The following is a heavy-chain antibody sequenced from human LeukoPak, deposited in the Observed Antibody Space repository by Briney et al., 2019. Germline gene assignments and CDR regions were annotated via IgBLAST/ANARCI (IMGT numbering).Heavy chain of an antibody. CDR1: GGSISSGSYY. J-gene: IGHJ3*02. CDR3: ARGTTVVTTSAAFDI. Sequence: SETLSLTCTVSGGSISSGSYYWSWIRQPAGKGLEWIGRIYTSGSTNYNPSLKSRVTISVDTSKNQFSLKLSSVTAADTAVYYCARGTTVVTTSAAFDIWGQGTMVTVSS. V-gene: IGHV4-61*02. D-gene: IGHD4-23*01. CDR2: IYTSGST.